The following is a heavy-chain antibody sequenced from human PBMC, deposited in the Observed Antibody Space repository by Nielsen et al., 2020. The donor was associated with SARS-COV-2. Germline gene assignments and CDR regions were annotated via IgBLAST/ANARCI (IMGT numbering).Heavy chain of an antibody. V-gene: IGHV3-66*01. CDR1: GFTVSSNY. Sequence: GESLKISCAASGFTVSSNYMSWVRQAPGKGLEWVSIIYSGGSTFYADSVKGRFTISRDNSKNTLYLQMNSLRAEDTAVYYCARVPTPYYYDSSGELDYWGQGTLVTVSS. D-gene: IGHD3-22*01. CDR3: ARVPTPYYYDSSGELDY. CDR2: IYSGGST. J-gene: IGHJ4*02.